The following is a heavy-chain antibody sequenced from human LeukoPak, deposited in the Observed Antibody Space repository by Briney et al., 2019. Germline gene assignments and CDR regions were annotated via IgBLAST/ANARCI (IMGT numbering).Heavy chain of an antibody. D-gene: IGHD1-26*01. J-gene: IGHJ4*02. CDR3: ARVGGATAVTMYFEY. V-gene: IGHV3-48*02. Sequence: GGSLRLSCVVSGITFSGYSMIWVRQAPGKGLEWLSFMTTSGNTIFYTESVKDRFTISRDNAKKSLYLQMNSLRDEDTAVYYCARVGGATAVTMYFEYWGQGTLVTVSS. CDR1: GITFSGYS. CDR2: MTTSGNTI.